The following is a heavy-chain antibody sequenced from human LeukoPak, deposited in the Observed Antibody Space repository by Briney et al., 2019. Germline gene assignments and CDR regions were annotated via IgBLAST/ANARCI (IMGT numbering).Heavy chain of an antibody. J-gene: IGHJ4*02. CDR2: ISSSSSYI. CDR1: GFTFSSYS. Sequence: PGGSLRLSCAASGFTFSSYSMNWVRQAPGKGLEWVSSISSSSSYIYYADSVKGRFTISRDNAKNSLYLQMNSLRAEDTAVYYCAREAKRVTTVDYWVQGTLVTVSS. D-gene: IGHD4-17*01. V-gene: IGHV3-21*01. CDR3: AREAKRVTTVDY.